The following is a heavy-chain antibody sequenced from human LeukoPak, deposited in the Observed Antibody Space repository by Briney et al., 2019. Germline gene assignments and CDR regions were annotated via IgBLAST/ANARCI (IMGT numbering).Heavy chain of an antibody. CDR2: INHSGST. CDR3: AARPGGGSSWTDPYYFDY. Sequence: KSSETLSLTCTVSGGSISSYYWSWIRQPPGKGLEWIGEINHSGSTNYNPSLKSRVTISVDTSKNQFSLKLSSVTAADTAVYYCAARPGGGSSWTDPYYFDYWGQGTLVTVSS. D-gene: IGHD6-13*01. V-gene: IGHV4-34*01. J-gene: IGHJ4*02. CDR1: GGSISSYY.